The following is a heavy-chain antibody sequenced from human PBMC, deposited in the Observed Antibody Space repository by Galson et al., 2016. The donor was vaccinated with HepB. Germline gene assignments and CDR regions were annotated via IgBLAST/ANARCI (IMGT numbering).Heavy chain of an antibody. Sequence: SLRLSCAGSGVSLSEYAVTWFRQAPGMGLEWVGFIRSKPYGATSDYAASVKGRFTISRDDSKNSLFLQMDSLKAEDTAVYYCVTEWWYCFQHWGQGTLVTVSS. V-gene: IGHV3-49*03. CDR2: IRSKPYGATS. J-gene: IGHJ4*02. CDR1: GVSLSEYA. D-gene: IGHD2-15*01. CDR3: VTEWWYCFQH.